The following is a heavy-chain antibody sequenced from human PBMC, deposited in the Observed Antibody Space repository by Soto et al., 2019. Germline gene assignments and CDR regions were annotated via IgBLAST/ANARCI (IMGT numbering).Heavy chain of an antibody. CDR2: IKSKTGGGTT. V-gene: IGHV3-15*01. D-gene: IGHD6-13*01. Sequence: EVQLVESGGGLVKPGGSLRLSCAASGFTFSNAWMSWVRQAPGKGLEWVGRIKSKTGGGTTDYAAPVKGRFTISRDDSKNTLYLQMNSLKTEDTAVYYCTTVSRELVRGYYYYGMDVWGQGTTVTVSS. CDR3: TTVSRELVRGYYYYGMDV. CDR1: GFTFSNAW. J-gene: IGHJ6*02.